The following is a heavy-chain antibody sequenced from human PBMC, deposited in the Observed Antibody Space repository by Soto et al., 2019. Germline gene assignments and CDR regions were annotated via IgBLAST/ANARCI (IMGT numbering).Heavy chain of an antibody. Sequence: SDTLSLPCNVSGGTINGYYWTWIRQPAGKGLEWIGRIYSSGNTKYNPSLQSRVTMSLDTSNNQFSLRLTSVTAADTAVYYCARGQRFSDWFDPWGQGTLVTVSS. CDR2: IYSSGNT. V-gene: IGHV4-4*07. D-gene: IGHD3-3*01. CDR1: GGTINGYY. CDR3: ARGQRFSDWFDP. J-gene: IGHJ5*02.